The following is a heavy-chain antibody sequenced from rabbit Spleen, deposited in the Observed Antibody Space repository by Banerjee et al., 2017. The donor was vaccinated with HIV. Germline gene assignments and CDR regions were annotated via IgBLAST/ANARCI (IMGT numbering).Heavy chain of an antibody. V-gene: IGHV1S45*01. CDR1: GFSFNSGYD. J-gene: IGHJ6*01. CDR2: AYAGSSDST. Sequence: QEQLKESGGGLVKPGASLTLTCKASGFSFNSGYDMCWVRQAPGKGLEWVACAYAGSSDSTYSATWAKGRFTISKTSSTTVTLQMTSLTAADTATYFCARGGYGGHIYAMGLWGPGTLVTVS. CDR3: ARGGYGGHIYAMGL. D-gene: IGHD4-2*01.